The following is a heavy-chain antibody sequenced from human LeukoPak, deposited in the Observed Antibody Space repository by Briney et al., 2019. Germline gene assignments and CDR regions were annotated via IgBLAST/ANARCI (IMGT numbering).Heavy chain of an antibody. V-gene: IGHV4-30-4*01. CDR2: IYYSGST. Sequence: SGTLSLPCTVSGGSISSGDYYWSWIRQPPRKGLGWIGYIYYSGSTYYNPSLKSRVTISVDTSKNQFSLKLSSVTAADTAVYYCARVEVATTIFDYWGQGTLVTVSS. CDR1: GGSISSGDYY. D-gene: IGHD5-12*01. CDR3: ARVEVATTIFDY. J-gene: IGHJ4*02.